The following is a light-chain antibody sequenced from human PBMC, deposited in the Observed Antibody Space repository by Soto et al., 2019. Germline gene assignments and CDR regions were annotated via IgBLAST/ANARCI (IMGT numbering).Light chain of an antibody. CDR2: AAS. J-gene: IGKJ1*01. CDR1: QGISTY. Sequence: DIQMTQSPSSLSASLGDRVTITCRASQGISTYLNWYQQKPGKAPKLLIYAASTLQSGVPSRFSGSGSGTDFTLTISCLQSEDFATYYCQQYYSYPWTFGQGTKVDI. CDR3: QQYYSYPWT. V-gene: IGKV1-39*01.